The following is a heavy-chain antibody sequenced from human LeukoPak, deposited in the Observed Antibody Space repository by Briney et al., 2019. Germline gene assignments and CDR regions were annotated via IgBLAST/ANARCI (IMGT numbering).Heavy chain of an antibody. Sequence: SETLSLTCAVSGYSISSGYYWGWIRRPPGKGLQWIGSIFQRGYSYYNPSLKSRVTISVDTSRNQFSLKLSSVTAADTAVYYCAGDKETTGNGRPNWFDPWGQGTLVTVSS. CDR3: AGDKETTGNGRPNWFDP. D-gene: IGHD1-1*01. CDR1: GYSISSGYY. CDR2: IFQRGYS. V-gene: IGHV4-38-2*01. J-gene: IGHJ5*02.